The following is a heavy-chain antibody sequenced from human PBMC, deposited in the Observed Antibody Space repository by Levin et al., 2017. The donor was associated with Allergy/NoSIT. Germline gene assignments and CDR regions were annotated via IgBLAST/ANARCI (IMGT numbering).Heavy chain of an antibody. J-gene: IGHJ4*02. D-gene: IGHD6-13*01. CDR2: ISYDGSNK. Sequence: GGSLRLSCAASGFTFSSYGMHWVRQAPGKGLEWVAVISYDGSNKYYADSVKGRFTISRDNSKNTLYLQMNSLRAEDTAVYYCAKRSEGHIAAASYFDYWGQGTLVTVSS. CDR1: GFTFSSYG. V-gene: IGHV3-30*18. CDR3: AKRSEGHIAAASYFDY.